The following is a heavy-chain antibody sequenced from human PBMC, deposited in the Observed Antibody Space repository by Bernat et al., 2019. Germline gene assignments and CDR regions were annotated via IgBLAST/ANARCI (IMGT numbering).Heavy chain of an antibody. CDR1: GFTFSSFG. J-gene: IGHJ5*02. CDR3: ARDAIAVHPGWFDP. V-gene: IGHV3-33*01. D-gene: IGHD6-6*01. Sequence: QVQLVESGGGVVQPGRSLRLSCAASGFTFSSFGMHWVRQAPGKGLEWVAFIRYDGNDQYYADSVKGRFTISRDNPKNALYLQVNSLRAEDTAVYYCARDAIAVHPGWFDPWGQGTLVTVSS. CDR2: IRYDGNDQ.